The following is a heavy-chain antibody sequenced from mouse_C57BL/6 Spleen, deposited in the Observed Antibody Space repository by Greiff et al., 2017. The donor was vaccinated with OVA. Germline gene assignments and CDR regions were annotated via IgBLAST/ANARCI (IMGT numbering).Heavy chain of an antibody. CDR3: AREVTGTTDGFDY. Sequence: VQLQQSGAELVRPGASVKLSCKASGYTFTDYYINWVKQRPGQGLEWIARIYPGSGNTSYNEKFKGKATLTAEKSSSTAYMQLSSLTSEDSAVYFCAREVTGTTDGFDYWGQGTTLTVSS. CDR2: IYPGSGNT. V-gene: IGHV1-76*01. D-gene: IGHD4-1*01. CDR1: GYTFTDYY. J-gene: IGHJ2*01.